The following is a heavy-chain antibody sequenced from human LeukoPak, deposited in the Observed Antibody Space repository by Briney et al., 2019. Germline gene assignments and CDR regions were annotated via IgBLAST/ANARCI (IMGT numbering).Heavy chain of an antibody. D-gene: IGHD6-6*01. CDR1: GFTFSSYA. CDR3: ARDRGRYSSSSGPNY. CDR2: ISYDGSNK. Sequence: GGSLRLSCAASGFTFSSYAMHWVRQAPGKGLEWVAVISYDGSNKYYADSVKGRFTISRDNSKNTLYLQMNSLRAEDTAVYYCARDRGRYSSSSGPNYWGQGTLVTVSS. J-gene: IGHJ4*02. V-gene: IGHV3-30*04.